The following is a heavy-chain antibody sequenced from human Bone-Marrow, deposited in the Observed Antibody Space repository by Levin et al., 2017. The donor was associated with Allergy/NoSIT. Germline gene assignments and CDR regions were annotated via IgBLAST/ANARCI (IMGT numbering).Heavy chain of an antibody. V-gene: IGHV3-23*01. CDR1: GFMFSSYA. J-gene: IGHJ4*02. CDR3: AKTRGDRDFDY. D-gene: IGHD3-16*01. Sequence: SCAASGFMFSSYAMAWVRQSPGKGLEWVSSMSGSGGKIYYADSVKGRFTISRDNSKNTMYLQMNTLRVEDMAVYYCAKTRGDRDFDYWGQGTLVTVSS. CDR2: MSGSGGKI.